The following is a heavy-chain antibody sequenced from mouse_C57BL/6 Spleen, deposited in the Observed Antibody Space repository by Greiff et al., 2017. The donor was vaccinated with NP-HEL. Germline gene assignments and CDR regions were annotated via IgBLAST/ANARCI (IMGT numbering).Heavy chain of an antibody. CDR1: GYTFTSYW. CDR2: IYPGSGST. V-gene: IGHV1-55*01. D-gene: IGHD1-1*01. Sequence: QVQLQQPGAELVKPGASVKMSCKASGYTFTSYWITWVKQRPGQGLEWIGDIYPGSGSTNYNEKFKSKATLTVDTSSSTAYMQLSSLTSEDSAVYSCAREDYYGSSYHYAIDYWGQGTSVTVSS. CDR3: AREDYYGSSYHYAIDY. J-gene: IGHJ4*01.